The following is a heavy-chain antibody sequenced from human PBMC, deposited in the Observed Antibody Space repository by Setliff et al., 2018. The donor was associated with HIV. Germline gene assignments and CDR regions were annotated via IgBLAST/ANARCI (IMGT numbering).Heavy chain of an antibody. CDR2: ITDSGDST. D-gene: IGHD3-22*01. Sequence: GGSLRLSCAASGFTFATYAMNWVRQAPGKGLEWVSTITDSGDSTYYADSVKGRFTISRDNSRNTLYLQMNSLTDADTALYYCVKVPGSGIVRYFDYWGQGTLVTVSS. CDR3: VKVPGSGIVRYFDY. J-gene: IGHJ4*02. CDR1: GFTFATYA. V-gene: IGHV3-23*01.